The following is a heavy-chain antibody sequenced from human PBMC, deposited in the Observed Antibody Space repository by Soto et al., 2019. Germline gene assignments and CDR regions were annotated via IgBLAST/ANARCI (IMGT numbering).Heavy chain of an antibody. CDR3: ARAMGTDGRSNHPFAI. CDR2: QRHDGREK. Sequence: GGLRLSCAGPGFTXCRYLGDWGRPAPTERLECVATQRHDGREKYHLPSVKGRFILSRDNAKNSVFLQLTGLRVKDTAVYFCARAMGTDGRSNHPFAIWGQAAMVTVSS. J-gene: IGHJ3*02. CDR1: GFTXCRYL. V-gene: IGHV3-7*04. D-gene: IGHD1-1*01.